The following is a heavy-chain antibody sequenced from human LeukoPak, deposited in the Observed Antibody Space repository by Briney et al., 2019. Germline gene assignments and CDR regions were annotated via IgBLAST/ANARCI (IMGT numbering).Heavy chain of an antibody. V-gene: IGHV3-23*01. J-gene: IGHJ4*02. D-gene: IGHD4-17*01. CDR1: GFTFSRSA. CDR3: AKSNRYGDYENFDY. Sequence: PGGSLRLSCAASGFTFSRSAMSWVRQAPGKGLEWVSTISGSGGTTYYADSVKGRLTISRDNSKNTLYLQMSSLRAEDTAIYYCAKSNRYGDYENFDYWGQGTLVTVSS. CDR2: ISGSGGTT.